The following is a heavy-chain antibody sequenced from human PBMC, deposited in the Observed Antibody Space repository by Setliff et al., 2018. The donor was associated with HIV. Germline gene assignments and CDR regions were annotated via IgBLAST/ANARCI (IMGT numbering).Heavy chain of an antibody. Sequence: ASVKVSCKASGCTFTSYAISWVRQAPGQGLEWMGRITPNTGGTNYAQSFQGSVTMTRDTSISTAYMELSSLTPEDTAIYFCARALSYGSGTYSAAGFWGQGTLVTVSS. D-gene: IGHD3-10*01. CDR1: GCTFTSYA. V-gene: IGHV1-2*06. J-gene: IGHJ4*02. CDR3: ARALSYGSGTYSAAGF. CDR2: ITPNTGGT.